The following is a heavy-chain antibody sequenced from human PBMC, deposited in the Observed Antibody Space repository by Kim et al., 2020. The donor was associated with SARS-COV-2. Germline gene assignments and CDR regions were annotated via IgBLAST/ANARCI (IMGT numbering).Heavy chain of an antibody. CDR2: INADSRTT. V-gene: IGHV3-43*02. CDR1: GFNFDDYA. Sequence: GGSLRLSCAASGFNFDDYAMHWVRQIAGKGLEFVSLINADSRTTFYADSVKGRFTISRDNSKNYLFLQMYTLTTDDTAWYYCTKDYWGSYTDWGRGTLVT. J-gene: IGHJ4*02. CDR3: TKDYWGSYTD. D-gene: IGHD1-26*01.